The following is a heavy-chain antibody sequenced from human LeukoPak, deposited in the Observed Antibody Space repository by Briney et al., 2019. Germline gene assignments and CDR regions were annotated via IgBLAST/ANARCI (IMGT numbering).Heavy chain of an antibody. Sequence: SETLSLTCTVSGGSINSTTFYWGWIRQPPGKGLEWIGSIYYSGSTYYNPSLKSRITISVDTSKSQFSLKLRSVTAADTAVYYCGSGRQQLDFWGQGTLVTVSS. CDR2: IYYSGST. D-gene: IGHD6-13*01. J-gene: IGHJ4*02. CDR3: GSGRQQLDF. V-gene: IGHV4-39*01. CDR1: GGSINSTTFY.